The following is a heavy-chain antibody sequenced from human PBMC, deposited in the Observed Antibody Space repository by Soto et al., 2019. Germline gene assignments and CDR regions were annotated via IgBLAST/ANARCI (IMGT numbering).Heavy chain of an antibody. J-gene: IGHJ3*02. CDR2: ISYDGSNK. D-gene: IGHD2-15*01. Sequence: GGSLRLSCAASGFTFSSYAMHWVRQAPGKGLEWVAVISYDGSNKYYADSVKGRFTISRDNSKNTLYLQMNSLRAEDTAVYYCARDTINCSGGSCYPTSAFDIWGQGTMVTVSS. CDR3: ARDTINCSGGSCYPTSAFDI. V-gene: IGHV3-30-3*01. CDR1: GFTFSSYA.